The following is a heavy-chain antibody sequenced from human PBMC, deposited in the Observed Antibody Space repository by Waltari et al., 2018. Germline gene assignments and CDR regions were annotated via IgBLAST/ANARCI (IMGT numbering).Heavy chain of an antibody. J-gene: IGHJ3*02. V-gene: IGHV1-69-2*01. D-gene: IGHD3-22*01. Sequence: EVQLVQSGAEVKKPGATVKISCKASGYTFTAYYMHWEHQAPGKGLEWMGRVDPEDGETIYAEKFQGRVTITADTSTDTAYMELSSLRSEDTAVYYCATDYYDSSGYYYGGDAFDIWGQGTMVTVSS. CDR2: VDPEDGET. CDR1: GYTFTAYY. CDR3: ATDYYDSSGYYYGGDAFDI.